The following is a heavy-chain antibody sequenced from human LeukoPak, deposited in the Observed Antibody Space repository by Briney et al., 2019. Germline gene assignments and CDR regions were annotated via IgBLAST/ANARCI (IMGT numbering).Heavy chain of an antibody. CDR1: GFTFSSYS. CDR2: ISSSSSTI. CDR3: ARDLSSYGGKAAFDI. D-gene: IGHD4-23*01. J-gene: IGHJ3*02. V-gene: IGHV3-48*02. Sequence: GGSLRLSCAASGFTFSSYSMNWVRQAPGKGLEWVSYISSSSSTIYYADSVKGRFTISRDNAKNSLYLQMNSLRDEDTAVYYCARDLSSYGGKAAFDIWGQGTMVTVSS.